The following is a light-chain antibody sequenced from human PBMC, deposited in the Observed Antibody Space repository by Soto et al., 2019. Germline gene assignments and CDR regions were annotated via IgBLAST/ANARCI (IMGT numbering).Light chain of an antibody. CDR3: QQYGGSCIT. J-gene: IGKJ5*01. CDR2: AAS. V-gene: IGKV3-20*01. Sequence: EIVLTQSPGTLSLSPGEKATLSCRASQSVDSNYLAWYQQKPGQAPRLLIYAASSRATGITDRFSGSGYGTHFTLTISRLEPEDFAVYYWQQYGGSCITCGQGPRLEIK. CDR1: QSVDSNY.